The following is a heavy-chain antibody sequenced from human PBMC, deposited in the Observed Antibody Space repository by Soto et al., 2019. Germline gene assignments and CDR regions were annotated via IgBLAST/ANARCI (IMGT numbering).Heavy chain of an antibody. CDR2: INHSGST. D-gene: IGHD4-17*01. Sequence: QVQLQQWGAGLLKPSETLSLTCAVYGGSFSGYYWSWIRQPPGKGLEWIGEINHSGSTNYNPSLKSRVTISVDTSKNQFSLKLSSVTAADTAVYYCASGPLSKYYGDHDFFLDYWGQGTLVTVSS. J-gene: IGHJ4*02. CDR1: GGSFSGYY. V-gene: IGHV4-34*01. CDR3: ASGPLSKYYGDHDFFLDY.